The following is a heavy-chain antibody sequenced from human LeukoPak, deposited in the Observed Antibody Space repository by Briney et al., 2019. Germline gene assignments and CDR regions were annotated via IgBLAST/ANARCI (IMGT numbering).Heavy chain of an antibody. CDR3: ARGSSSWYSHDY. Sequence: GGSLRLSCAASGFTFSSYWMHWVRQAPGKGLVWVSRINSDGSSTSYADSVKGRFTISRDNSKNTLYLQMNSLRAEDTAVYYCARGSSSWYSHDYWGQGTLVTVSS. J-gene: IGHJ4*02. D-gene: IGHD6-13*01. CDR1: GFTFSSYW. CDR2: INSDGSST. V-gene: IGHV3-74*01.